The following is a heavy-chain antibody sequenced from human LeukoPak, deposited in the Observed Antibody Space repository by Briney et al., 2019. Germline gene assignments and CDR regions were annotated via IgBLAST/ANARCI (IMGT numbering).Heavy chain of an antibody. V-gene: IGHV3-23*01. J-gene: IGHJ5*02. CDR1: GFTFSSYA. CDR2: ISGSGGST. D-gene: IGHD2-2*01. CDR3: ARDRGNIVVVPAASNWFDP. Sequence: GGSLRLSCAASGFTFSSYAMSWVRQAPGKGLEWVSAISGSGGSTYYADSVKGRFTISRDNSKNTLYLQMNSLRAEDTAVYYCARDRGNIVVVPAASNWFDPWGQGTLVTVSS.